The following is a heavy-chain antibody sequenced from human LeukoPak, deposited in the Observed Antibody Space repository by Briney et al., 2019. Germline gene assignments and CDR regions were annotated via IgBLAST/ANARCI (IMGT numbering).Heavy chain of an antibody. CDR3: ANQKAVAGSRDY. J-gene: IGHJ4*02. CDR2: ISSGSSFI. V-gene: IGHV3-21*01. D-gene: IGHD6-19*01. CDR1: GFTFSTYS. Sequence: KPGGSLRLSCAASGFTFSTYSMNWVRQAPGKGLEWVSSISSGSSFIYYADSVKGRFTISRDNAKNSLFLQMNSLRAEDTAVYYCANQKAVAGSRDYWGQGTLVTVSS.